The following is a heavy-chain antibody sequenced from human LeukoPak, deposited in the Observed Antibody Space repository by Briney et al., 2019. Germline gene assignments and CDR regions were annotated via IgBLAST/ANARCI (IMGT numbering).Heavy chain of an antibody. V-gene: IGHV4-59*01. CDR2: IHYSGTT. CDR3: ARFGTPSSRFFDQ. Sequence: SETLSLTCTVSGGSISAYYWSWIRQPPGKGLEWIGYIHYSGTTNYYPSLKSRVTIALDTSKNQFSPKLNSVTAADTAVYYCARFGTPSSRFFDQWGQGTLVTVSS. J-gene: IGHJ4*02. CDR1: GGSISAYY. D-gene: IGHD3-16*01.